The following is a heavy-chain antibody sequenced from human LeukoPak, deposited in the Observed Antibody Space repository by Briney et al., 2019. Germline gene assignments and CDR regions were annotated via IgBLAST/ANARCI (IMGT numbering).Heavy chain of an antibody. V-gene: IGHV3-23*01. CDR3: AKDRGIVATITDY. J-gene: IGHJ4*02. CDR1: GFTFSGSA. D-gene: IGHD5-12*01. Sequence: PGGSLRLSCAASGFTFSGSAMHWVRQAPGKGLEWVSAISGSGGSTYYADSVKGRFTISRDNSKNTLYLQMNSLRAEDTAVYYCAKDRGIVATITDYWGQGTLVTVSS. CDR2: ISGSGGST.